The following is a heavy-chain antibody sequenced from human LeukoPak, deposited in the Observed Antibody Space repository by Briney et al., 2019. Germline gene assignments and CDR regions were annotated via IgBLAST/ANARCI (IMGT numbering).Heavy chain of an antibody. CDR3: ARSPIAAAGNGYYYYYMDV. J-gene: IGHJ6*03. Sequence: SETLSLTCTVSGGSINTYYWSWIRQPPGKGLEWIGYIYYSGSTNYNPSLKSRVTISLDTSKKQFSLKLRSVTAADTAVYYCARSPIAAAGNGYYYYYMDVWGKGTTVTVSS. CDR1: GGSINTYY. D-gene: IGHD6-13*01. V-gene: IGHV4-59*12. CDR2: IYYSGST.